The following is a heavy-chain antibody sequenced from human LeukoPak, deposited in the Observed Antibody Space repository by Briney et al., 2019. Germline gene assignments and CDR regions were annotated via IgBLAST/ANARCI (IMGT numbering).Heavy chain of an antibody. CDR2: ISYDGSNK. J-gene: IGHJ6*03. V-gene: IGHV3-30*04. CDR1: GFTFSSYA. D-gene: IGHD1-26*01. Sequence: PGGPLRLSCAASGFTFSSYARHWVRQAPGKGLEWVAVISYDGSNKYYADSVKGRFTISRDNSKNTLYLQMNSLRAEDTAVYYCAKGSIVGATSYYYLDVWGTGTTVTVSS. CDR3: AKGSIVGATSYYYLDV.